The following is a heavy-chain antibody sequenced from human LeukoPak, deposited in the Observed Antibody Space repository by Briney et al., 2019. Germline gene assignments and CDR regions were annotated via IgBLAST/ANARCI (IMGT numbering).Heavy chain of an antibody. V-gene: IGHV1-46*01. D-gene: IGHD6-6*01. Sequence: ASVKVSYKASGYTFTSYYMHWVRQAPGQGLEWMGIINPSGGSTSYAQKFQGRVTMTRDTSTSTVYMELSSLRSEDTAVYYCARAVRGLYSSSPLDYWGQGTLVTVSS. CDR3: ARAVRGLYSSSPLDY. CDR2: INPSGGST. J-gene: IGHJ4*02. CDR1: GYTFTSYY.